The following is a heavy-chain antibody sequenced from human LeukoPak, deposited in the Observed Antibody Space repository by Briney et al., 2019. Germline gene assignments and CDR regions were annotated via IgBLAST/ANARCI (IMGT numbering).Heavy chain of an antibody. Sequence: GGSLRLSCAASGFTFDDYAMHWVRQAPGKGLGGVSGISWNRGSIGYAESVKGRFTISRDNAKNSLYLQMNSLRAEDTALYYCAKDIGYYDSSGYYYYDAFDIWGQGTMVTVSS. J-gene: IGHJ3*02. D-gene: IGHD3-22*01. CDR3: AKDIGYYDSSGYYYYDAFDI. V-gene: IGHV3-9*01. CDR1: GFTFDDYA. CDR2: ISWNRGSI.